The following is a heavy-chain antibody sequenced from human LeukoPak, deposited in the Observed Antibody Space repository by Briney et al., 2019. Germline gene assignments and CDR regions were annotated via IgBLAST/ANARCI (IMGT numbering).Heavy chain of an antibody. Sequence: SETLSLTCAVSGGSISSTNWWSWVRQSPGKGLEYIGEIYHSGTTNYTPSLKSRVTISLDKSENHFSLKLTSVTAADTAVYYCARVAVVSATLKDWFDPWGQGILVTVSS. CDR2: IYHSGTT. CDR1: GGSISSTNW. D-gene: IGHD2-15*01. V-gene: IGHV4-4*02. J-gene: IGHJ5*02. CDR3: ARVAVVSATLKDWFDP.